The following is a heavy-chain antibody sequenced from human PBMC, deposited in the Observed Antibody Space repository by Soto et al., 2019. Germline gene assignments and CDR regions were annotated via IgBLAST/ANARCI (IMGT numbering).Heavy chain of an antibody. CDR2: ISSSSGYI. CDR1: GFTFSSYS. CDR3: AGSQIRIFGVVTHYYYYGMDV. Sequence: EVQVVESGGGLVKPGGSLRLSCAASGFTFSSYSMTWVRQAPGKGLEWVSSISSSSGYIYYADSVKGRFTISRDNAKNSLYLQMTSLRAEDTAVYYCAGSQIRIFGVVTHYYYYGMDVWGQGTTVTVSS. V-gene: IGHV3-21*01. D-gene: IGHD3-3*01. J-gene: IGHJ6*02.